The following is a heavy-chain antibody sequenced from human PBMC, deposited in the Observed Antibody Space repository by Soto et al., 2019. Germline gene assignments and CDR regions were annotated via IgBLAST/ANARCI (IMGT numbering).Heavy chain of an antibody. J-gene: IGHJ6*02. V-gene: IGHV1-46*01. D-gene: IGHD2-2*01. CDR3: ARDPIVVVPAGKGLYGMDV. CDR1: GYTFTSYY. Sequence: ASVKASCKASGYTFTSYYMHWVRQPPGQGLEWMGIINPSGGSTSYAQKFQGRVTMTRDTSTSTVYMELSSLRSEDTAVYYCARDPIVVVPAGKGLYGMDVWGQGTTVTVSS. CDR2: INPSGGST.